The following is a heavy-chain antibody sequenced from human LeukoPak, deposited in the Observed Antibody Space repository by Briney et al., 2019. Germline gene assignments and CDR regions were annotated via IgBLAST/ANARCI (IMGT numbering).Heavy chain of an antibody. Sequence: SETLSLTCTVSDDSITMYYWTWIRQPAGRGLEWIGRIYNTGSTNYNPSLKSRVTITVDTSKNHFSLRLSSVTAADTAVYYCARDRGGAFYRYYYMEVWGKGTTVTISS. D-gene: IGHD3-10*01. CDR1: DDSITMYY. V-gene: IGHV4-4*07. CDR2: IYNTGST. CDR3: ARDRGGAFYRYYYMEV. J-gene: IGHJ6*03.